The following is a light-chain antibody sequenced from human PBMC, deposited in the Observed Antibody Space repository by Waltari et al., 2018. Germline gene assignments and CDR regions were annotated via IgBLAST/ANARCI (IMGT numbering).Light chain of an antibody. CDR1: QSISSW. CDR3: QQYTSYSPYT. Sequence: DIQMTQSPSTLSASVGDRVTITCRASQSISSWLAWYQQKPGKAPKLLIYKASTLESGVPSRFSGRGSGTEFTLTISSLQPDDFVTYYCQQYTSYSPYTFGQGTKLEIK. J-gene: IGKJ2*01. V-gene: IGKV1-5*03. CDR2: KAS.